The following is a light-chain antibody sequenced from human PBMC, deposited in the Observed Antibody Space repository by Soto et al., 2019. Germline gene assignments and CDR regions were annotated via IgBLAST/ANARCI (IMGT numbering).Light chain of an antibody. Sequence: DIQMTQSPSTLSASVGDSVTITCRASQSISSWLAWYQQKPGKAPKLLIYDASSLESGVPSRFSGSGSGTEFTLTISSLQPDDFATYYCQQYNSLWTVGQGNKVDIK. J-gene: IGKJ1*01. CDR2: DAS. CDR3: QQYNSLWT. V-gene: IGKV1-5*01. CDR1: QSISSW.